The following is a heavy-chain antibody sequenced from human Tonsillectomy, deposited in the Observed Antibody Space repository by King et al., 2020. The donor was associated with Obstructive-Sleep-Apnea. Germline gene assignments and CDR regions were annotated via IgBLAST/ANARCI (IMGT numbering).Heavy chain of an antibody. J-gene: IGHJ4*02. CDR2: IRYDGSNK. D-gene: IGHD3-10*01. Sequence: QLVQSGGGVVQPGRSLRLSCAASGFTFSSYGMHWVRQAPGKGLGWVAFIRYDGSNKYYADSVKGRFTISRDNSKNTLYLQMNSLRAEDTAVYYCAKDRVWFGVGHLNAYSFDYWGQGTLVTVSS. CDR3: AKDRVWFGVGHLNAYSFDY. V-gene: IGHV3-30*02. CDR1: GFTFSSYG.